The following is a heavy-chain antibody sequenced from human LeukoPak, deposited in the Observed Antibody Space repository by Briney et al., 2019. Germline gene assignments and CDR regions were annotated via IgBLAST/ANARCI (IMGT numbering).Heavy chain of an antibody. CDR3: ARAMRRRPDGFDI. V-gene: IGHV4-59*01. Sequence: SGTLSLTWTGSGGTISSYYWSWIRQPPGKGLEWIGDIYYSGSTHHNQSLQRRFTLSVDTPNKQLSLKQSSATAPHTDPHYCARAMRRRPDGFDIWGQGTMVTVSS. J-gene: IGHJ3*02. CDR1: GGTISSYY. CDR2: IYYSGST.